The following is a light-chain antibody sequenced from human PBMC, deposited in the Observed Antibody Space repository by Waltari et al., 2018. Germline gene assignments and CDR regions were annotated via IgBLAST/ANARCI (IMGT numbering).Light chain of an antibody. CDR3: QTWDSSTAV. CDR1: KLGDTY. CDR2: QDR. Sequence: SYELTQPPSVSVSPGQTASITCSGDKLGDTYACWYKQKAGQSPVLVIYQDRKRPSGIPERVSGSNSGNTATLTISGTQAMDEADDYCQTWDSSTAVFGGGTKLTVL. V-gene: IGLV3-1*01. J-gene: IGLJ3*02.